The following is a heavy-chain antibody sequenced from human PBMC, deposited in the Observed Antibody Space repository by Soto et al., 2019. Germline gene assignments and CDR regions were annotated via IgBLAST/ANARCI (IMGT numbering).Heavy chain of an antibody. J-gene: IGHJ6*02. CDR2: IYYSGTT. D-gene: IGHD3-16*01. CDR1: GGYISSNSYY. V-gene: IGHV4-39*01. CDR3: ARHKGGYYSGVDV. Sequence: QLQLQESGPGLVKPSETLSLTCTVSGGYISSNSYYWAWIRQPPGKGLEWIGNIYYSGTTYYNPSLKSRVTISVDTSKNQFSLKLSSVTAADTAVYYCARHKGGYYSGVDVWGQGTTVTVSS.